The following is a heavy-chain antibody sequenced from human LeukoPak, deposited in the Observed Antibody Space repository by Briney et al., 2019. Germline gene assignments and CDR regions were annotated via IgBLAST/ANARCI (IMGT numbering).Heavy chain of an antibody. Sequence: AGGSLRLSCAASGFTFDDYAMHWVRQAPGKGLEWVSLISGDGGSTYYADSVKGRFTISRDNSKNSLYLQMNSLRTEDTALYYCAKVEYSSGWYSGGDYFDYWGQGTLVTVSS. J-gene: IGHJ4*02. CDR1: GFTFDDYA. CDR2: ISGDGGST. D-gene: IGHD6-19*01. CDR3: AKVEYSSGWYSGGDYFDY. V-gene: IGHV3-43*02.